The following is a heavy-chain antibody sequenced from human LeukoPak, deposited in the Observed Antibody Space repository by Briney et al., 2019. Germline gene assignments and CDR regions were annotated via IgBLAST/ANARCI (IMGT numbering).Heavy chain of an antibody. CDR3: ARSMQVNGDYVWYYFDY. D-gene: IGHD4-17*01. CDR2: IIGNSGYK. V-gene: IGHV3-21*01. CDR1: GITFSRYT. Sequence: GGPLRLSCAASGITFSRYTINWVRQAPGKGLEWVSSIIGNSGYKKYADSLKGRFTISRDHAKNSLFLQMNSLRAEDTAVYYCARSMQVNGDYVWYYFDYWGQGTLVSVSS. J-gene: IGHJ4*02.